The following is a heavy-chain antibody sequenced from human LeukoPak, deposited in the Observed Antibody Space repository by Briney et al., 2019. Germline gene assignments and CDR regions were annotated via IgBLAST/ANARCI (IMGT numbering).Heavy chain of an antibody. Sequence: ASVKVSCKTSGYTFTSYGSSWVRQAPGQGLEWMGWISVYNDKTDYSQEFQGRVTMTTDKSTTTAYMELRSLRSDDTAVYYCGRFYGNFDYWGQGTLVTVSS. V-gene: IGHV1-18*01. CDR1: GYTFTSYG. D-gene: IGHD1-14*01. CDR2: ISVYNDKT. CDR3: GRFYGNFDY. J-gene: IGHJ4*02.